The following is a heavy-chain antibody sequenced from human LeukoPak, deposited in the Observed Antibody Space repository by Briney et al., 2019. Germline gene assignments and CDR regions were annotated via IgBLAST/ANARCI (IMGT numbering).Heavy chain of an antibody. Sequence: GGSLRLSCAASGFTFSSYAMSWVRQAPGKGLEWVSAISGSGGSTYYADSVKGRFTISRGNSKNTLYLQMNSLRAEDTAVYYCAKWATLNYGSGSYGTAYYFDYWGQGTLVTVSS. J-gene: IGHJ4*02. V-gene: IGHV3-23*01. CDR2: ISGSGGST. CDR3: AKWATLNYGSGSYGTAYYFDY. D-gene: IGHD3-10*01. CDR1: GFTFSSYA.